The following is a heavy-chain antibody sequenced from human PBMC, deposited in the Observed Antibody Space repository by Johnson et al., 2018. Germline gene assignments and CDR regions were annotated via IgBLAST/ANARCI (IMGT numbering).Heavy chain of an antibody. CDR1: GGSISSYY. D-gene: IGHD2-15*01. Sequence: QVQLQESGPGLVKPSETLSLTCTVSGGSISSYYWSWIRQPPGKGLEWIGYIYYTGSTNYNASLKSRVTTSLDTSNHQFSLKLNSVTAADTAVYYCARYAVVLVTPIHAFDIWGQGTLVTVSS. V-gene: IGHV4-59*01. CDR3: ARYAVVLVTPIHAFDI. J-gene: IGHJ3*02. CDR2: IYYTGST.